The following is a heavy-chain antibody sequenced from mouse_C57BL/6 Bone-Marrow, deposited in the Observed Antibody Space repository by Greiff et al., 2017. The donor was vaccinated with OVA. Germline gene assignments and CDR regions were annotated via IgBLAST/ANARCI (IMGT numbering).Heavy chain of an antibody. J-gene: IGHJ1*03. CDR1: GFNIKDDY. V-gene: IGHV14-4*01. D-gene: IGHD1-1*01. CDR2: IDPENGDT. Sequence: VQLKESGAELVRPGASVKLSCTASGFNIKDDYMHWVKQRPEQGLEWIGWIDPENGDTEYASKFQGKATITADTSSNTAYLQLSSLTSEDTAVYYCTTHITTVVATRYFDVWGTGTTVTVSS. CDR3: TTHITTVVATRYFDV.